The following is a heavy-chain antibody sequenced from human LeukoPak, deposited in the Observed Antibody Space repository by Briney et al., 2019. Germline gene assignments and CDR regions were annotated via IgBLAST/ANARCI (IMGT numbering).Heavy chain of an antibody. CDR2: MYAGVTT. V-gene: IGHV3-53*01. CDR1: GVIVSRNF. J-gene: IGHJ5*02. CDR3: ARGSGSGWPLDR. D-gene: IGHD6-19*01. Sequence: GGCVRLSCAASGVIVSRNFMSWVRQAPGKGLQWVAIMYAGVTTDYSDSVRGRFHISRHSSNNTLSLQINSLRVEDTAVYYCARGSGSGWPLDRWGQGALVTV.